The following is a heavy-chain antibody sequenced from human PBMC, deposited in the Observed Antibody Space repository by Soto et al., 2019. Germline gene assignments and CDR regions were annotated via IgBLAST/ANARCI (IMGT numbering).Heavy chain of an antibody. CDR3: ARGPDDSDVPRWDH. D-gene: IGHD4-17*01. CDR2: INLRGGAT. CDR1: GYNFNQYY. J-gene: IGHJ4*02. Sequence: VQLVQSGTEVRKPGASVRLSCATSGYNFNQYYIHWVRQAPGQGLEWMGIINLRGGATEYAHKFRGRVTVTGDTSTRTAYMELSSLRSEDTAVYFCARGPDDSDVPRWDHWGQGTLIPVSS. V-gene: IGHV1-46*02.